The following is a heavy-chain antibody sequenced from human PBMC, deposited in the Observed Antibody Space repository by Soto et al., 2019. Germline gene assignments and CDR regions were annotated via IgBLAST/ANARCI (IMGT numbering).Heavy chain of an antibody. CDR1: GFTFRNYA. CDR2: ISRDGSHK. J-gene: IGHJ4*02. Sequence: GGSLRLSCAASGFTFRNYAIHWVRQAPGKGLEWVAVISRDGSHKYYLDSVKGRFTISRDNSKDTVNLLMNSLRDDDSAMYYCARSRNSAVADSFDFWGPGTLVTVSS. V-gene: IGHV3-30*04. D-gene: IGHD1-26*01. CDR3: ARSRNSAVADSFDF.